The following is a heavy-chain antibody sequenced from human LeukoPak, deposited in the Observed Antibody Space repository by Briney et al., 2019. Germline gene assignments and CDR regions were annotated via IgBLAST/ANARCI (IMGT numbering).Heavy chain of an antibody. J-gene: IGHJ4*02. Sequence: ASVKVSCKASGYTFIGYYMHWVRQAPGQGLEWMGWINPNSGGTNYAQKFQGRVTMTRDTSISTAYMELSRLRSDDTAVYYCARSRSPTYYYDSSGYYYSSFDYWGQGTLVTVSS. CDR3: ARSRSPTYYYDSSGYYYSSFDY. D-gene: IGHD3-22*01. V-gene: IGHV1-2*02. CDR2: INPNSGGT. CDR1: GYTFIGYY.